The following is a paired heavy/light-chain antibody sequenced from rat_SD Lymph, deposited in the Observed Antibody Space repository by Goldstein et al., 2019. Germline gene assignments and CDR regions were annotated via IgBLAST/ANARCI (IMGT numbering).Heavy chain of an antibody. CDR2: INTGSGGT. CDR3: AREGSFNWFAY. D-gene: IGHD1-11*01. CDR1: GYTFTSYY. Sequence: QVQLQQSGAELAKPGSSVKISCKASGYTFTSYYISWIKQTTGQGLEYIGYINTGSGGTNYNEKFKGKATLTVDKSSSTAFMQLSSLTPDDSAVYYCAREGSFNWFAYWGQGTLVTVSS. J-gene: IGHJ3*01. V-gene: IGHV1-43*01.
Light chain of an antibody. CDR2: GAS. V-gene: IGKV6S11*01. CDR1: QNVGTN. Sequence: NTVMTQSPTSMFISVGDRVTMNCKASQNVGTNVDWYQQKTGQSPKLLIYGASNRYTGVPDRFTGSGSGTDFTLTISNMQAEDLAVYYCLQYNYNPYTFGAGTKLELK. J-gene: IGKJ2-3*01. CDR3: LQYNYNPYT.